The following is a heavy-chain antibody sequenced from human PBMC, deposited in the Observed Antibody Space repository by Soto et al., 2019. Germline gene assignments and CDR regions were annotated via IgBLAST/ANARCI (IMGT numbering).Heavy chain of an antibody. D-gene: IGHD6-19*01. V-gene: IGHV3-9*01. CDR3: AKSHTTSGWYVTTDY. Sequence: LRLSCAASGFTFGDYAMQWVRQAPGKGLEWVSAISWNSGSIDYADSVKGRFTISRDNAKNSLYLQRNSLRAEDTALYYCAKSHTTSGWYVTTDYWGQGTRVTVS. J-gene: IGHJ4*02. CDR2: ISWNSGSI. CDR1: GFTFGDYA.